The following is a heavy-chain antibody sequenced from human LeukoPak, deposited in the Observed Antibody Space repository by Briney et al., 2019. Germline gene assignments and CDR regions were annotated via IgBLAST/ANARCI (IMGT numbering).Heavy chain of an antibody. CDR3: ARDRPLSAGGVIYFSYYGMDV. V-gene: IGHV3-30-3*01. J-gene: IGHJ6*02. D-gene: IGHD3-10*01. CDR1: GFTFRTYA. Sequence: SLRLSCAASGFTFRTYAMHWVRQAPGKGLEWVAVTSYDGNNKYYADSVRGRLTISRDNSKNALYLQMNSLRAEDTAVYYCARDRPLSAGGVIYFSYYGMDVWGQGTTVTVFS. CDR2: TSYDGNNK.